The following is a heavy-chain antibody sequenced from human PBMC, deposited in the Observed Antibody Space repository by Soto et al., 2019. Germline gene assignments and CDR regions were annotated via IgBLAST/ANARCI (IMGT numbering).Heavy chain of an antibody. J-gene: IGHJ1*01. V-gene: IGHV4-30-4*01. CDR2: IYYSGT. D-gene: IGHD2-15*01. CDR1: GGTITSDDYH. CDR3: ARDLAYCASGSCYAKWGS. Sequence: PXETLSLTCTVSGGTITSDDYHWTWIRQPPGKGLEWIGFIYYSGTYYNPSLRGRVTISVDTSKNEFSLKLSSVTAADTAVYYCARDLAYCASGSCYAKWGSWGQGTLVTVSS.